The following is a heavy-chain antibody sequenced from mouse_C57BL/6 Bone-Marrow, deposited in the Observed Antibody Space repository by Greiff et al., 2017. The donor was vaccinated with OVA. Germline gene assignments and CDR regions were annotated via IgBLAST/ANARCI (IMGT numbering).Heavy chain of an antibody. CDR1: GYTFTDHT. J-gene: IGHJ2*01. CDR3: ARGVHITPSPDYFDY. V-gene: IGHV1-78*01. Sequence: VQLQESDAELVKPGASVKISCKVSGYTFTDHTIHWMKQRPEQGLEWIGYIYPRDGSTKYNEKFKGKATLTADKSSSTAYMQLNSLTSEDSAVYFCARGVHITPSPDYFDYWGQGTTLTVSS. D-gene: IGHD1-2*01. CDR2: IYPRDGST.